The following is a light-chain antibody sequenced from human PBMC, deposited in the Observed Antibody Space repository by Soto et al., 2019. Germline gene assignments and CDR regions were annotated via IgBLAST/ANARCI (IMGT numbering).Light chain of an antibody. CDR1: DSDGGGYNY. V-gene: IGLV2-14*01. Sequence: QSVLTQPASVSGSPGQSITISCTGTDSDGGGYNYVSWYQQHPGKAPKLMIYEVSNRPSGVSTRFSGSKSGNTASLTISGLQAEDEADYYCSSYTTSSTPYVFGTGTKVTVL. CDR3: SSYTTSSTPYV. CDR2: EVS. J-gene: IGLJ1*01.